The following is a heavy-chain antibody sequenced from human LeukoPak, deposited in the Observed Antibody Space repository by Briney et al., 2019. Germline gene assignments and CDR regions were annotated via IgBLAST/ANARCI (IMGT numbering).Heavy chain of an antibody. V-gene: IGHV1-18*01. CDR3: ARDSSGWFDP. D-gene: IGHD6-25*01. J-gene: IGHJ5*02. Sequence: APVKISCKASGYTFTSYGISWVRQTPGHGLEWVGWISAYNGNTNYAQKLQGRVTMTTDTSTSTAYMELRSLRSDDTAVYYCARDSSGWFDPWGQGTLVTVSS. CDR1: GYTFTSYG. CDR2: ISAYNGNT.